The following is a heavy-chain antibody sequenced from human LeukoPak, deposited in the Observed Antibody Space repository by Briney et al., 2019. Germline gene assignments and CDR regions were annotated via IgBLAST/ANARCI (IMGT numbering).Heavy chain of an antibody. CDR3: ARDTGYCTNGVCSFDP. CDR2: INSDGSST. J-gene: IGHJ5*02. V-gene: IGHV3-74*01. CDR1: GFTFSSYW. D-gene: IGHD2-8*01. Sequence: PGGSLRLSCAASGFTFSSYWMHWVRQAPGKGLVWVSRINSDGSSTSYADSVKGRFTTSRDNAKNTLYLQMNSLSAEDTAVYYCARDTGYCTNGVCSFDPWGQGTLVTVSS.